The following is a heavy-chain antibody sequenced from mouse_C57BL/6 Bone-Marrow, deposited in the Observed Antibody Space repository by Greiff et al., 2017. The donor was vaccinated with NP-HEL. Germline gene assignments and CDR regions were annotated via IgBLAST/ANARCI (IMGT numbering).Heavy chain of an antibody. CDR1: GYAFTNYL. Sequence: VQLKQSGAELVRPGTSVKVSCKASGYAFTNYLIEWVKQRPGQGLEWIGVINPGSGGTNYNEKVKGKATLTADKSSSTAYMQLSSLTSEDSAVYFCARESSYDAMDYWGQGTSVTVSS. D-gene: IGHD1-1*01. J-gene: IGHJ4*01. CDR3: ARESSYDAMDY. CDR2: INPGSGGT. V-gene: IGHV1-54*01.